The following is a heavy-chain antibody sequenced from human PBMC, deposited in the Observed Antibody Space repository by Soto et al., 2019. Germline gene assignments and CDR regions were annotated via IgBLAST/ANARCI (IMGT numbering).Heavy chain of an antibody. D-gene: IGHD3-10*01. CDR3: ARDSAQLWFGEYYGMDV. J-gene: IGHJ6*02. CDR1: GFTFSSYG. CDR2: IWYDGSNK. V-gene: IGHV3-33*01. Sequence: GGSLRLSCAASGFTFSSYGMHWVRQAPGKGLEWVAVIWYDGSNKYYADSVKGRFTISRDNSKNTLYLQMNSLRAEDTAVYYCARDSAQLWFGEYYGMDVWGQGTTVTVSS.